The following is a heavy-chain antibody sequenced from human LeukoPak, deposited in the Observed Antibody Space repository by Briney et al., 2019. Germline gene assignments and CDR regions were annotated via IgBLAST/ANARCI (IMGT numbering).Heavy chain of an antibody. Sequence: GASVKVSCKASGHTFTGYYMHWVRQAPGQGLEWVGWINPNSGGTNYAQKFQGRVTMTRDTSISTAYMELSRLRSDDTAVYYCARVDSSSSVFDYWGQGTLVTVSS. D-gene: IGHD6-6*01. J-gene: IGHJ4*02. CDR3: ARVDSSSSVFDY. V-gene: IGHV1-2*02. CDR1: GHTFTGYY. CDR2: INPNSGGT.